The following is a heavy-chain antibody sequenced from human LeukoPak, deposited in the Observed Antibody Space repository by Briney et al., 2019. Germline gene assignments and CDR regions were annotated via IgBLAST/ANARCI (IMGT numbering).Heavy chain of an antibody. CDR2: IRYDGSDK. J-gene: IGHJ5*01. CDR1: GFTFSNYG. CDR3: AKDYSSNWFDS. V-gene: IGHV3-30*02. Sequence: PGGSLRLSCAASGFTFSNYGMRWVRQAPCKGLEWVAFIRYDGSDKYYADSVKGRFTIPRDKSKSTLYLHMNSLRAEDTAVYYCAKDYSSNWFDSWGQGILLTVSS. D-gene: IGHD5-18*01.